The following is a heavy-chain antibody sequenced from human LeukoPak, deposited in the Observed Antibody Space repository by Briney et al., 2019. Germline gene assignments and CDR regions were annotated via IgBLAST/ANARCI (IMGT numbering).Heavy chain of an antibody. CDR1: GFTVSSNY. J-gene: IGHJ4*02. CDR2: IYSGGST. CDR3: ARGYCSSTSCSRPYYFDC. D-gene: IGHD2-2*01. Sequence: GGSLRLSCAASGFTVSSNYMSWVRQAPGKGLEWVSVIYSGGSTYYADSVKGRFTLSRDNSKNTLYLQMNSLRAEDTAVFYCARGYCSSTSCSRPYYFDCWGQGTLVTVSS. V-gene: IGHV3-66*01.